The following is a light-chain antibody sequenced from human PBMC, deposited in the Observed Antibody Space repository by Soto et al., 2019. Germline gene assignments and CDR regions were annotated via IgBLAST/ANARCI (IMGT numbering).Light chain of an antibody. J-gene: IGLJ3*02. CDR3: ATLYDNLSSCV. CDR1: SSNIGSNT. V-gene: IGLV1-44*01. CDR2: SDN. Sequence: QSVLTQPPSASGTPGQRVTISCSGSSSNIGSNTVNSYQQLPGAAPKLLISSDNLRPPGVPDRFSGTKSGSSASLAISSLLSEDEADYYCATLYDNLSSCVFGGGTKRTVL.